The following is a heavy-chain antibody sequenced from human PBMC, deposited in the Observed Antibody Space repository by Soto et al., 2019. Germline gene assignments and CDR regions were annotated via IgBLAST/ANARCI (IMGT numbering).Heavy chain of an antibody. Sequence: VGSLKISCNGSGYSFTSYWISWVRQMPGKGLEWMGRIDPSDSYTNYSPSFQGHVTISADKSISTAYLQWSSLKASDTAMYYCARGDEDGYTNYYHYGMDVWGQGITVTVSS. CDR3: ARGDEDGYTNYYHYGMDV. CDR1: GYSFTSYW. D-gene: IGHD5-12*01. V-gene: IGHV5-10-1*01. J-gene: IGHJ6*02. CDR2: IDPSDSYT.